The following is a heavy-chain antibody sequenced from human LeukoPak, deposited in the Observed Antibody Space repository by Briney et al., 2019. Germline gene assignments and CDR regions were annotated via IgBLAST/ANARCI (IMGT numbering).Heavy chain of an antibody. CDR3: AREKISMVRGVRDGLDV. Sequence: SETLSLTCAVYGGSFSGYYWSWIRQPPGKGLEWIGEINHSRSTNYNPSLKSRVTISVDTSKNQLSLKLRSVIAADTAVYYCAREKISMVRGVRDGLDVWGQGTTVTVSS. CDR1: GGSFSGYY. CDR2: INHSRST. D-gene: IGHD3-10*01. V-gene: IGHV4-34*01. J-gene: IGHJ6*02.